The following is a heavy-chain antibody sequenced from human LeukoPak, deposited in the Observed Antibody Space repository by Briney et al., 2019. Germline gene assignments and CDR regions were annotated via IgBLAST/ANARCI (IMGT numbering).Heavy chain of an antibody. V-gene: IGHV1-18*01. J-gene: IGHJ4*02. CDR3: ARDIAYYYDSSGYFVRRFDC. D-gene: IGHD3-22*01. Sequence: ASVKVSCKASGYTFTSYGISWVRQAPGQGLEWMGWISAYNGNTNYAQKLQGRVTMTTDTSTSTAYMELRSLRSDDTAVYYCARDIAYYYDSSGYFVRRFDCWGQGTLVTVSS. CDR1: GYTFTSYG. CDR2: ISAYNGNT.